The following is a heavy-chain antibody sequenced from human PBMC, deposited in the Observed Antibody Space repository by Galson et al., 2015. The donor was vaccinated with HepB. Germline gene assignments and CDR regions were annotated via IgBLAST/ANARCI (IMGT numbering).Heavy chain of an antibody. CDR1: GFTFYSYV. CDR2: ISGDGDST. D-gene: IGHD2-2*02. V-gene: IGHV3-23*01. J-gene: IGHJ4*02. Sequence: SLRLSCAASGFTFYSYVMTWVRQAPGKGLEWVSVISGDGDSTYYAESVKGRFTISRDNSKNTLYLQMDSLRAEDTAVYYCARERWCISITCYTGFDSWGQGTLVTVSS. CDR3: ARERWCISITCYTGFDS.